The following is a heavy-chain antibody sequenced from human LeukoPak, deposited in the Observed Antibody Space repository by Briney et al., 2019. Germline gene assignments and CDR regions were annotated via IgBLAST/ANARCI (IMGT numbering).Heavy chain of an antibody. Sequence: GSSVKVSCKASGGTFSSYAISWVRQAPGQGLEWMGGIIPLFGTPKYAQKFQGRVTITADESTRTAYMELSSLRSEDTAVYYCARDCSSTSCYGGVDYWGQGTLVTVSS. D-gene: IGHD2-2*01. CDR3: ARDCSSTSCYGGVDY. CDR2: IIPLFGTP. CDR1: GGTFSSYA. J-gene: IGHJ4*02. V-gene: IGHV1-69*01.